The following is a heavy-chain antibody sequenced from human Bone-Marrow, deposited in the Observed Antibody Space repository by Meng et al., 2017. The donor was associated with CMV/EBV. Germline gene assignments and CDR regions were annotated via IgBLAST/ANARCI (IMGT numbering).Heavy chain of an antibody. Sequence: ASVKVSCKASGYTFTGYYVHWVRQAPGQGLEWMGWINPNSGGTKYAQKFQGRVTMTRDTSTSTVYMELSSLRSEDTAVYYCARERILENYYYGMDVWGQGTTVTVSS. V-gene: IGHV1-2*02. CDR1: GYTFTGYY. D-gene: IGHD3-3*01. CDR2: INPNSGGT. J-gene: IGHJ6*02. CDR3: ARERILENYYYGMDV.